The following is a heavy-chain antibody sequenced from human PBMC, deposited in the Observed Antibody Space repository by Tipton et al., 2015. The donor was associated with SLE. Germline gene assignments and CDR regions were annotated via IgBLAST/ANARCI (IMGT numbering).Heavy chain of an antibody. V-gene: IGHV1-69*01. CDR2: FVPIFGKA. CDR3: ATLSGDRGVLDL. D-gene: IGHD7-27*01. Sequence: QSGAEVKKAGSSVRVSCKASGGTFSSYAVSWVRQAPGQGLEWMGGFVPIFGKAIYTQKFQGRVTITADESTSTAYLDLTSLRSDDTAVYYCATLSGDRGVLDLWGRGTLVTVSS. CDR1: GGTFSSYA. J-gene: IGHJ2*01.